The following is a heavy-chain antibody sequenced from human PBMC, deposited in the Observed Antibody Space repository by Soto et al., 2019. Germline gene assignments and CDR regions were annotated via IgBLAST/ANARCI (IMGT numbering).Heavy chain of an antibody. CDR1: GFTFSSYG. V-gene: IGHV3-33*01. CDR2: IWYDGSNK. CDR3: ARDNTVTTSWAIAFDI. D-gene: IGHD4-17*01. Sequence: QVQLVESGGGVVQPGRSLRLSCAASGFTFSSYGMHWVRQAPGKGLEWVAVIWYDGSNKYYADSVKGRFTISRDNSKNTLYLQMNSLRAEDTAVYYCARDNTVTTSWAIAFDIWGQGTMVTVSS. J-gene: IGHJ3*02.